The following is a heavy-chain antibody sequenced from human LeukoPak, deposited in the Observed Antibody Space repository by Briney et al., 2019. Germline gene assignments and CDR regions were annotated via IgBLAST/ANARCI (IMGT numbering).Heavy chain of an antibody. CDR1: GFTFSSYS. D-gene: IGHD5-12*01. V-gene: IGHV3-21*01. Sequence: GGSLRLSCAASGFTFSSYSMNWVRQAPGKGREWVSSISSSSSNKYYADSVKGRFTISRDNAKTSLYLQMNSLRAEDTAVYYCARGYEPAASDIWGQGTMVTVSS. CDR2: ISSSSSNK. CDR3: ARGYEPAASDI. J-gene: IGHJ3*02.